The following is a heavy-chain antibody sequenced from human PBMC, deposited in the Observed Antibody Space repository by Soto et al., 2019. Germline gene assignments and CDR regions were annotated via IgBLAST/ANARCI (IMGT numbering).Heavy chain of an antibody. V-gene: IGHV4-39*01. Sequence: SETLSLTCTVSGGSISSSSYYWGWIRQPPGKGLEWIGSIYYSGSTYYNPSLKSRVPISVDTSKNQFSLKLSSVTAADTAVYYCARHTYSSGWTRGEYYYYGMDVWGQGTTVTVSS. D-gene: IGHD6-19*01. CDR3: ARHTYSSGWTRGEYYYYGMDV. J-gene: IGHJ6*02. CDR2: IYYSGST. CDR1: GGSISSSSYY.